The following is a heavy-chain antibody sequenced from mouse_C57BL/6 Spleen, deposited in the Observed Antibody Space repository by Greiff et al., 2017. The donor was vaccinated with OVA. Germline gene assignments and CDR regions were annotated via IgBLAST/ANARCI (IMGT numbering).Heavy chain of an antibody. CDR2: ISYDGSN. V-gene: IGHV3-6*01. J-gene: IGHJ4*01. CDR1: GYSITSGYY. D-gene: IGHD2-4*01. Sequence: EVKLVESGPGLVKPSQSLSLTCSVTGYSITSGYYWNWIRQFPGNKLEWMGYISYDGSNNYNPSLKNRISITRDTSKNQCFLKLKSVTTEDTATYYCAREDDYDGLAMDYWGQGTSVTVSS. CDR3: AREDDYDGLAMDY.